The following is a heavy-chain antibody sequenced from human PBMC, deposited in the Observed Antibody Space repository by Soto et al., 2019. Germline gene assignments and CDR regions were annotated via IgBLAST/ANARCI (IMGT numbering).Heavy chain of an antibody. J-gene: IGHJ6*03. D-gene: IGHD2-8*01. CDR1: GGTFSSYT. V-gene: IGHV1-69*02. Sequence: QVQLVQSGAEVKKPGSSVKVSCKASGGTFSSYTISWVRQAPGQGLEWMGRIIPILGIANYAQKFQGRVTITADKSTSTAYMELSSLRSEDTAVYYCARMVYAHTSFYYMDVWGKGTTVTVSS. CDR3: ARMVYAHTSFYYMDV. CDR2: IIPILGIA.